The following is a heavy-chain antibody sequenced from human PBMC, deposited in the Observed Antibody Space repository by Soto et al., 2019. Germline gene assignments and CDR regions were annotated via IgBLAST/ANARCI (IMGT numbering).Heavy chain of an antibody. Sequence: SETLSLTCAVYGGSFSGYYWSWIRQPPGKXLEWIGEINHSGSTNYNPSLKSRVTISVDTSKNQFSLKLSSVTAADTAVYYCAREVVLRYFDWLLYTNWFDPWGQGTLVTVSS. CDR2: INHSGST. D-gene: IGHD3-9*01. V-gene: IGHV4-34*01. CDR1: GGSFSGYY. J-gene: IGHJ5*02. CDR3: AREVVLRYFDWLLYTNWFDP.